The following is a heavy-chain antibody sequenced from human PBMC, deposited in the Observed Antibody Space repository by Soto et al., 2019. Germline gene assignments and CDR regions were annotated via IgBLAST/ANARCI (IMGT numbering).Heavy chain of an antibody. J-gene: IGHJ6*02. V-gene: IGHV4-61*01. CDR1: GGSVSSGSYY. CDR2: IYYSGST. CDR3: ARERGYSGSPGGGMDV. D-gene: IGHD1-26*01. Sequence: PSETLSLTCTVSGGSVSSGSYYWSWIRQPPGKGLEWIGYIYYSGSTNYNPSLKSRVTISVDTSKNQFSLKLSSVTAADTAVYYCARERGYSGSPGGGMDVWSQGTTVTVSS.